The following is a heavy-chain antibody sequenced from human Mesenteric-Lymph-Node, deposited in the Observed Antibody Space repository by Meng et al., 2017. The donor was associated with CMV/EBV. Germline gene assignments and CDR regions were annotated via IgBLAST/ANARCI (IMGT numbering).Heavy chain of an antibody. CDR3: AKEGQFLEWLYSRGYGYYGMDV. Sequence: GESLKISCAASGFTFSSYAMSWVRQVPGKGLEWVSSISGTGVTTYYADSVKGRFTISRDNSKNTLYLQMNSLRAEDTAVYYCAKEGQFLEWLYSRGYGYYGMDVWGQGTTVTVSS. CDR1: GFTFSSYA. V-gene: IGHV3-23*01. D-gene: IGHD3-3*01. J-gene: IGHJ6*02. CDR2: ISGTGVTT.